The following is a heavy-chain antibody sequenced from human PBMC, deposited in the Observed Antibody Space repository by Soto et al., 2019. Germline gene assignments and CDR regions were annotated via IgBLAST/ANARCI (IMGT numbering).Heavy chain of an antibody. CDR1: AFTLNNYG. D-gene: IGHD6-19*01. CDR3: AKDLYSSGWYNYFDP. Sequence: LRLSCAASAFTLNNYGIHWVRQAPGKGLEWVTMISHDGSATYYADAVQGRFTISRENSKGTVYLQMNTLRSDDTAIYYCAKDLYSSGWYNYFDPWGQGTLVTVSS. J-gene: IGHJ5*02. CDR2: ISHDGSAT. V-gene: IGHV3-30*18.